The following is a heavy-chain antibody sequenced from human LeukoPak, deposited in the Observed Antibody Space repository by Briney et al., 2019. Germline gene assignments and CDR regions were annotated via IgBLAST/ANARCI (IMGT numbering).Heavy chain of an antibody. CDR1: GGSISSYY. D-gene: IGHD2-21*01. Sequence: SETLSLTCTVPGGSISSYYWSWIRQPPGKGLEWIGYIYYSGSTNYNPSLKSRVTISVDTSKNQFSLKLSSVTAADTAVYYCARVLPSILWWGGFDYWGQGTLVTVSS. CDR2: IYYSGST. CDR3: ARVLPSILWWGGFDY. V-gene: IGHV4-59*01. J-gene: IGHJ4*02.